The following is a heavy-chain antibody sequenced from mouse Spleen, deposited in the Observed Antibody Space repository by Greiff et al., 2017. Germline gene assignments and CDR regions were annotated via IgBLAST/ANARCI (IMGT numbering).Heavy chain of an antibody. Sequence: EVKLVESGGGLVKPGGSLKLSCAASGFTFSSYGMSWVRQTPEKRLEWVATISGGGSYTYYPDSVKGRFTISRDNAKNNLYLQMSSLRSEDTALYYCARWGYGNYGYFDVWGAGTTVTVSS. D-gene: IGHD2-10*02. V-gene: IGHV5-9-2*01. CDR1: GFTFSSYG. J-gene: IGHJ1*01. CDR2: ISGGGSYT. CDR3: ARWGYGNYGYFDV.